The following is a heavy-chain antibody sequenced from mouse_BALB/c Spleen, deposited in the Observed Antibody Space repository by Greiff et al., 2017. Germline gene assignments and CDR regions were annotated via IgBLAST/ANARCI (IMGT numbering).Heavy chain of an antibody. CDR1: GYTFTDYE. V-gene: IGHV1-15*01. J-gene: IGHJ3*01. CDR3: NALAY. Sequence: QVQLQQSGAELLRPGASVTLSCKASGYTFTDYEMHWVKQTPVHGLEWIGAIDPETGGTAYNQKFKGKATLTADKSSSTAYMELRSLTSEDSAVYYCNALAYWGQGTLVTVSA. CDR2: IDPETGGT.